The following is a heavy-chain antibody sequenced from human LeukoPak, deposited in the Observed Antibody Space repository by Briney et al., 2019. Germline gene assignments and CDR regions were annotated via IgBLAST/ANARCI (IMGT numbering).Heavy chain of an antibody. D-gene: IGHD3-22*01. CDR3: ARDSSGYANWFDP. CDR2: VNRSGST. Sequence: SETLSLTCGVYGDSISGYHWTYIRQPPGKGLEWIGEVNRSGSTNYNPSLKSRVTISVDTSKNQFSLKLSSVTAADTAVYYCARDSSGYANWFDPWGQGTLVTVSS. CDR1: GDSISGYH. J-gene: IGHJ5*02. V-gene: IGHV4-34*01.